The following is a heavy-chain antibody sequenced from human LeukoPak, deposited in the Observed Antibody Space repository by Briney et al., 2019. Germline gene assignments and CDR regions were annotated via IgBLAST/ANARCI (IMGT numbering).Heavy chain of an antibody. CDR2: IYYSGST. CDR3: ARGMVTFGGRTIDY. V-gene: IGHV4-59*01. J-gene: IGHJ4*02. D-gene: IGHD3-16*01. CDR1: GGSISSYY. Sequence: SETLSLTCTVSGGSISSYYWGWIRQPPGKGLEWIGYIYYSGSTNYNPSLKSRVTISVDTSKNQFSLKLSSVTAADTAVYYCARGMVTFGGRTIDYWGQGTLVTVSS.